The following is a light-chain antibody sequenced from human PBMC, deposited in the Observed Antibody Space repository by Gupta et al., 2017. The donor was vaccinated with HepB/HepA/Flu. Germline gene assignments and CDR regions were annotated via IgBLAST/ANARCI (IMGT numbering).Light chain of an antibody. CDR2: LNSDGSH. CDR1: SRRRSYA. CDR3: QTWGTVMV. J-gene: IGLJ3*02. Sequence: HLVLPQSPSPPASLGPSVTLTCPLSSRRRSYAIAWHQQQPDKGPRFLMKLNSDGSHTKGDGIPDRFSGSSSGAERYLTISSLQAEDEADYYCQTWGTVMVFGGGTKLTVL. V-gene: IGLV4-69*01.